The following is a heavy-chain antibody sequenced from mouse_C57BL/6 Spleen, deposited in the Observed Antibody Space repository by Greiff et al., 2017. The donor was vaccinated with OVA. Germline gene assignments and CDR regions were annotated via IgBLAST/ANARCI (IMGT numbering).Heavy chain of an antibody. Sequence: VQLQQSGPELVKPGASVKLSCKASGYAFRSSWMTWVQQRPGKGLEWIGRIYPGDGYPNYNGKFKGQATLTADKSSSTAYMQLSRLTSEDSAGDCGAREGGYSKGNYFDYWGQGTTLTVSS. D-gene: IGHD2-5*01. V-gene: IGHV1-82*01. CDR1: GYAFRSSW. J-gene: IGHJ2*01. CDR2: IYPGDGYP. CDR3: AREGGYSKGNYFDY.